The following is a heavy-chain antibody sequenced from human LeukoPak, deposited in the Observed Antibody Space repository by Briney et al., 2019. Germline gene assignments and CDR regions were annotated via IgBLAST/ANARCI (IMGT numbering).Heavy chain of an antibody. CDR3: ARVPKYFDH. J-gene: IGHJ2*01. V-gene: IGHV4-34*01. CDR2: INHSRST. Sequence: SETLSHTCAVYGGSFSGFYWTWIRQPPGKGLEWIGQINHSRSTHYNPSLKSRVTISVDTSKNQFSLKLSSVTAADTAVYYCARVPKYFDHWGRGTLVTVSS. CDR1: GGSFSGFY.